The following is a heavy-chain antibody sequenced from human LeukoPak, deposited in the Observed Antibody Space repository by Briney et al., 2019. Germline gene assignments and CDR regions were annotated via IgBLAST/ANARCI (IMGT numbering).Heavy chain of an antibody. J-gene: IGHJ5*02. CDR1: GGSMSSYY. V-gene: IGHV4-4*09. CDR2: IYTSGSI. D-gene: IGHD2-21*02. CDR3: ARLTGCGGDCYAGHWFDP. Sequence: SETLPLTCTVSGGSMSSYYWSWIRQPPGKGLEWIGYIYTSGSINYNPSLKSRVTISVDTSKNQFSLKLRSVTAADTAVYYCARLTGCGGDCYAGHWFDPWGQGTLVTVSS.